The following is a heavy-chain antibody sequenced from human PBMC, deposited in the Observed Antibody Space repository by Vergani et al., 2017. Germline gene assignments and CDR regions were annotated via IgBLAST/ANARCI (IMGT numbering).Heavy chain of an antibody. D-gene: IGHD4-17*01. Sequence: EVQLVESGGGLVQPGRSLRLSCAASGFTFDDYAMHWVRQAPGKGLEWVSGISWNSGSIGYADSVKGRFTISRDNAKNSLYLQMNSLRAEDTALYYCAKGGTVDYAPRLNWYFDLWGRGTLVTVSS. V-gene: IGHV3-9*01. CDR2: ISWNSGSI. J-gene: IGHJ2*01. CDR3: AKGGTVDYAPRLNWYFDL. CDR1: GFTFDDYA.